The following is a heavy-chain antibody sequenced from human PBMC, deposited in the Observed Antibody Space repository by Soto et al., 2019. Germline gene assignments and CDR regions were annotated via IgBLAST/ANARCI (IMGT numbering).Heavy chain of an antibody. J-gene: IGHJ4*02. CDR3: AAGTGRTDLDY. V-gene: IGHV3-15*01. CDR1: GFDFSKAW. CDR2: LMSKTDGGTT. Sequence: EVQLVESGGGLVKPGGSLRLSCAASGFDFSKAWMSWVRQAPGKGLEWVGRLMSKTDGGTTVYAAPVKDRFTISRDDSKNTLYLQMSSLNTEDTAVYYCAAGTGRTDLDYWGQGTLVTVSS. D-gene: IGHD2-2*01.